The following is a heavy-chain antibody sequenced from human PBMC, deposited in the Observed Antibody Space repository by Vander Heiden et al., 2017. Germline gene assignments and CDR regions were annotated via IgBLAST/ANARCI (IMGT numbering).Heavy chain of an antibody. CDR1: GGSLSSYS. CDR3: ARGTREGDYYYYALDV. J-gene: IGHJ6*02. Sequence: QVQLLQWGAGLLKPSETLSLTCAVYGGSLSSYSWNWIRQPPGKGSEWIVEFNHGGSTNYNPSLKIRATMSVDTSEKQFSLKLTSVTAADTAIYFCARGTREGDYYYYALDVWGHGTTVTVSS. CDR2: FNHGGST. V-gene: IGHV4-34*01. D-gene: IGHD6-6*01.